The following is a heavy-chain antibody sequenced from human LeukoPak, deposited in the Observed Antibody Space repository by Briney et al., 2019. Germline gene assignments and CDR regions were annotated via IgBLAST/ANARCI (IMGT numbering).Heavy chain of an antibody. Sequence: GGSLRLSCAASGFTFSGSAMHWVRQASGKGLEWVGRIRSKANSYATAYAASVKGRFTISRDDSKNTAYLQMNSLKTEDTAVYYCTRPLWGYSGYDSTRQDYWGQGTLVTVS. CDR2: IRSKANSYAT. CDR3: TRPLWGYSGYDSTRQDY. CDR1: GFTFSGSA. J-gene: IGHJ4*02. D-gene: IGHD5-12*01. V-gene: IGHV3-73*01.